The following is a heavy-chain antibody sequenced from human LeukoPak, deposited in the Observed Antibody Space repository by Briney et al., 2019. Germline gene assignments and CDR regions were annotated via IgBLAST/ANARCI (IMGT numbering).Heavy chain of an antibody. D-gene: IGHD5-18*01. CDR1: GFTFSSYA. V-gene: IGHV3-23*01. J-gene: IGHJ4*02. CDR3: AKAWRGYSYGPFDY. CDR2: ISGSGGST. Sequence: PGGSLRLSCAASGFTFSSYAMSWDRQAPGKGLEWVSAISGSGGSTYYADSVKGRFTISRDNSKNTLYLQMNSLRAEDTAVYYCAKAWRGYSYGPFDYWGQGTLVTVSS.